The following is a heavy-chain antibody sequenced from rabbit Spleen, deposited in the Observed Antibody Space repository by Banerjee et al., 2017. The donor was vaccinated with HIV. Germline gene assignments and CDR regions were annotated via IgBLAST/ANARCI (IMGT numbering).Heavy chain of an antibody. V-gene: IGHV1S45*01. Sequence: EQLEESGGDLVTPGGSLTLTCTASGFALSIYWICWVRQAPGKGLEWVGCIYAGSSGTTYYASWAKGRFTISKSSSTTVTLQLTSLTAADTATYFCARDDGSYDYIDGYFNLWGPGTLVTVS. D-gene: IGHD6-1*01. J-gene: IGHJ4*01. CDR2: IYAGSSGTT. CDR3: ARDDGSYDYIDGYFNL. CDR1: GFALSIYW.